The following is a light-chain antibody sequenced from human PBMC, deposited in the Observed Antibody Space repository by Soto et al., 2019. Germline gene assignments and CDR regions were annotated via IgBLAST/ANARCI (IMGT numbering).Light chain of an antibody. CDR1: QSVGGS. J-gene: IGKJ1*01. CDR2: GAS. Sequence: ETVLTQSPGTLSLSPGERATLSCRASQSVGGSLAWYQQRPGQAPRLLISGASTRAAGISDRFRGSGSGTEFTLTISSLRSEDSAIYYCQQYFEWPPMTFGQGTKVDIK. CDR3: QQYFEWPPMT. V-gene: IGKV3-15*01.